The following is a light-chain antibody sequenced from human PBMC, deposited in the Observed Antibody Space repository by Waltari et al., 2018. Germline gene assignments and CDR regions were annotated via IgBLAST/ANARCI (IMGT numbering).Light chain of an antibody. CDR2: EDN. J-gene: IGLJ2*01. CDR1: ALPNKY. V-gene: IGLV3-10*01. Sequence: SYELTQPPSVPVSPGQTARITCSGDALPNKYGYWYQQKSGKAPVLVIYEDNKRRSGIPERFSGSSSGTMVTLTISGAQVEDEGDYYCYSTDRTGKQRVFGGGTKLTVL. CDR3: YSTDRTGKQRV.